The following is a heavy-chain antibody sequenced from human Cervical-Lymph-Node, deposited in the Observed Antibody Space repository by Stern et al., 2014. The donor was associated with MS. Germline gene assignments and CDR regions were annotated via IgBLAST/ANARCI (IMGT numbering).Heavy chain of an antibody. CDR1: GFTFEDYA. CDR3: ARKIPDYYYYAMDV. V-gene: IGHV3-33*01. D-gene: IGHD2-2*02. CDR2: IWYDGSQK. Sequence: VQLVESGGGVVQPGGSQRLSCTASGFTFEDYAMEWVRQVPGKGLEWGAMIWYDGSQKNYGDSVRGRFSVSRDNSRNTLYLQMKSLSLEDTAVYYCARKIPDYYYYAMDVWGQGTTVTVSS. J-gene: IGHJ6*02.